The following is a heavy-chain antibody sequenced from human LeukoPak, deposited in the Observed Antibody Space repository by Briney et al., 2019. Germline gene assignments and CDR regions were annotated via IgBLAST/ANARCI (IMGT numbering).Heavy chain of an antibody. CDR3: ARDLGYSSGWGYYYYMDV. CDR2: IYYSGST. Sequence: SETLSLTCTVSGGSISSYYWSWIRQPPGKGLEWIGSIYYSGSTYYNPSLKSRVTISVDTSKNQFSLKLSPVTAADTAVYYCARDLGYSSGWGYYYYMDVWGKGTTVTVSS. D-gene: IGHD6-19*01. J-gene: IGHJ6*03. CDR1: GGSISSYY. V-gene: IGHV4-59*12.